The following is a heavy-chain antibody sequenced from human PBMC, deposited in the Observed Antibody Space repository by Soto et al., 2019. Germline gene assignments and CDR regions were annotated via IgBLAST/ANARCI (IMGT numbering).Heavy chain of an antibody. D-gene: IGHD2-21*01. J-gene: IGHJ5*02. CDR3: ARDSIAAPNWFDP. V-gene: IGHV3-48*03. CDR2: TSSSGSKR. CDR1: GFTFRNFE. Sequence: TGGSLRLSCAASGFTFRNFEMNWVRQVPGKGLEWISYTSSSGSKRYYADSVKGRFIVSRDNTNDSLFLEMNSLRDEDSGVYYCARDSIAAPNWFDPWGQGTLVTVSS.